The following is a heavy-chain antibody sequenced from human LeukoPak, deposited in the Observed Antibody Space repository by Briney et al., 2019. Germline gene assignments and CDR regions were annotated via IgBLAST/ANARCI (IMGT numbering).Heavy chain of an antibody. CDR3: ARGLYYYSPGIDY. J-gene: IGHJ4*02. CDR2: INHSGST. CDR1: GGSFSGYY. V-gene: IGHV4-34*01. Sequence: SETLSLTCAVYGGSFSGYYWSWIRQPPGKGLEWIGEINHSGSTNYNPSLKSRVTISVDTSKNQFSLKLSSVTAADTAVYHCARGLYYYSPGIDYWGQGTLVTVSS. D-gene: IGHD3-10*01.